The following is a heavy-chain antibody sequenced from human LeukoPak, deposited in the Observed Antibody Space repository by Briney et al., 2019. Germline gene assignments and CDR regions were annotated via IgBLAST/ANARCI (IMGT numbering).Heavy chain of an antibody. Sequence: SETLSLTCSVSGGFNTHYYWTWIRQPPGKELEWIGYIYHSGSTKYNPSLKSRVTISVDTSKNHFSLKLSSVTAADTAVYYCARDGGYGSGSSLWGQGTLVTVSS. CDR2: IYHSGST. V-gene: IGHV4-59*01. J-gene: IGHJ4*02. D-gene: IGHD3-10*01. CDR1: GGFNTHYY. CDR3: ARDGGYGSGSSL.